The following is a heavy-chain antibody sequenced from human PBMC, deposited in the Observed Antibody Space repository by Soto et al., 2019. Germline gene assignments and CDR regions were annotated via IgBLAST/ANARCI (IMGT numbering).Heavy chain of an antibody. CDR2: IYYSGST. V-gene: IGHV4-30-4*01. Sequence: QVQLQESGPGLVKPSQTLSLTCTVSGGSISSGDYYWSWIRQPPGKGLEWIGYIYYSGSTYYNPSLKSRVTISGDTSKNQFSLKLSSVTAADTAVYYWARGTSDYGDHGRPFDYWGQGTLVTVSS. CDR1: GGSISSGDYY. J-gene: IGHJ4*02. D-gene: IGHD4-17*01. CDR3: ARGTSDYGDHGRPFDY.